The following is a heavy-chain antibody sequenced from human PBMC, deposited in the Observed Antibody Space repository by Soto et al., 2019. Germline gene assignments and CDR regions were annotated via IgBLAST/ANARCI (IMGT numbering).Heavy chain of an antibody. CDR3: ARQLGTTIFGVVTPDAFDI. D-gene: IGHD3-3*01. CDR1: GGSISSSSYY. J-gene: IGHJ3*02. CDR2: IYYSGST. V-gene: IGHV4-39*01. Sequence: TSETLSLTCTVSGGSISSSSYYWGWIRQPPGKGLEWIGSIYYSGSTYYNPSLKSRVTISVDTSKNQFSLKLSSVTAADTAVYYCARQLGTTIFGVVTPDAFDIWGQGTMVTVSS.